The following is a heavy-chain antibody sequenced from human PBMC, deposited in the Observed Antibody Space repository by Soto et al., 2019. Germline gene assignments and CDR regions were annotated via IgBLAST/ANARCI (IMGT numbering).Heavy chain of an antibody. V-gene: IGHV3-33*01. J-gene: IGHJ3*02. CDR2: IWYDGSNK. CDR3: ARGFVYDSSGPDAFDI. Sequence: GGSLRLSCAASGFTFSSYGMHWVRQAPGKGLEWVAVIWYDGSNKYYADSVKGRFTISRDNSKNTLYLQMNSLRAEDTAVYYCARGFVYDSSGPDAFDIWGKGTMVTVS. CDR1: GFTFSSYG. D-gene: IGHD3-22*01.